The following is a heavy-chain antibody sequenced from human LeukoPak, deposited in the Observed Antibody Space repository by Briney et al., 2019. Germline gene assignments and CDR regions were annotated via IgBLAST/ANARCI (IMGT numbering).Heavy chain of an antibody. CDR3: ARESGYIVVVPAAPNWFDT. Sequence: GGSLRLSRAASGFTFSSYSMNWVRQAPGKGLEWVSSINNSSSYIYYADSMKGRFTISRDNAKNSLYLQMNSLRAEDTAVYYCARESGYIVVVPAAPNWFDTWGQGTLVTVSS. J-gene: IGHJ5*02. D-gene: IGHD2-2*01. V-gene: IGHV3-21*01. CDR2: INNSSSYI. CDR1: GFTFSSYS.